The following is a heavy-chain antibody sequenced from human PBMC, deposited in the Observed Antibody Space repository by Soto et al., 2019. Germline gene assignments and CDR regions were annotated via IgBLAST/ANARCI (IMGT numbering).Heavy chain of an antibody. J-gene: IGHJ4*02. D-gene: IGHD6-6*01. CDR2: SNHSGST. V-gene: IGHV4-34*01. CDR1: CGSFSGYY. CDR3: ARDRSNSPDYFDF. Sequence: PSETLSLTCAVYCGSFSGYYWSWISQHPGKGLEWIGESNHSGSTNYNPSLKSRVTISVDTSKNQFSLKLSSVSAADTAVYYCARDRSNSPDYFDFWGQGTLVTVSS.